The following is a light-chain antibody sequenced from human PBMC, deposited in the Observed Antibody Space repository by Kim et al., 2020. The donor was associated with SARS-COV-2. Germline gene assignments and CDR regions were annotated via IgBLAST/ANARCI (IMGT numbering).Light chain of an antibody. V-gene: IGLV2-23*01. CDR3: CSYAGSRRV. CDR1: SSDVGSYNL. CDR2: EGS. J-gene: IGLJ2*01. Sequence: PGQSITISCTGTSSDVGSYNLVSWYQQQPGKAPKLMIYEGSKRPSGVSNRFSGSKSGNTASLTISGLQAEDEADYYCCSYAGSRRVFGGGTQLTVL.